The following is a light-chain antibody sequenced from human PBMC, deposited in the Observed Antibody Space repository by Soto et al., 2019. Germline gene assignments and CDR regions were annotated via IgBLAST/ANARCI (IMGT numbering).Light chain of an antibody. CDR3: NSHTSSGTYVV. V-gene: IGLV2-14*03. CDR2: DVD. Sequence: QSALTQPASVSGSPGQSITISCTGTSSDVGHYHYVSWYQHHPGKAPKLMIYDVDNRPSGVSNRFSGSKSGNTASLTISGLQAEDEAVYYCNSHTSSGTYVVFGGGTQLTV. CDR1: SSDVGHYHY. J-gene: IGLJ2*01.